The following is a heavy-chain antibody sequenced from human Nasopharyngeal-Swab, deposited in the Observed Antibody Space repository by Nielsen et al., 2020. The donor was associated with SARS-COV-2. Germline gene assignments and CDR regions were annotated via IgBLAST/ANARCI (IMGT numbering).Heavy chain of an antibody. CDR1: RFTFSSYA. Sequence: GESLKISCAASRFTFSSYAMSWVRQAPGKGLEWVSAISGSGGSTYYADSVKGRFTISRDNSKSALYLQMNSLRAEDTAVYFCAKGGYGSGSYYPHMDVWGKGTTVTVSS. J-gene: IGHJ6*03. CDR3: AKGGYGSGSYYPHMDV. V-gene: IGHV3-23*01. D-gene: IGHD3-10*01. CDR2: ISGSGGST.